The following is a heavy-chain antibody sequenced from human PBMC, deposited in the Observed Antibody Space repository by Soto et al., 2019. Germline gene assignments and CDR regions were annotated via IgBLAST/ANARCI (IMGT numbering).Heavy chain of an antibody. CDR3: VTISRSSPWGC. CDR1: GHTFSNAW. CDR2: IKSKTDGGTT. D-gene: IGHD1-1*01. Sequence: EVQLVESGGDLVEPGGSLRLSCVTSGHTFSNAWMSWVRQAPGKGLEWVGRIKSKTDGGTTDYAEPVKGRFTISRDDSKRTLYLQMSSLETDDTAVYYCVTISRSSPWGCWGQGTLVTVSS. J-gene: IGHJ1*01. V-gene: IGHV3-15*01.